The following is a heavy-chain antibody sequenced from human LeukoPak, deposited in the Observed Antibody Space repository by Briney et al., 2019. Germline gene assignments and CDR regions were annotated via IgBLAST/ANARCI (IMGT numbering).Heavy chain of an antibody. J-gene: IGHJ6*03. CDR1: GGTFSSYA. V-gene: IGHV1-69*13. CDR2: IIPIFGTA. Sequence: SVKVSCKASGGTFSSYAISWVRQAPGQGLEWMGGIIPIFGTANYAQKFQGRVTITADESTSTAYMELSSLRSEDTAVYYCASSITMVRELYYMDVWGKGTTVTVSS. D-gene: IGHD3-10*01. CDR3: ASSITMVRELYYMDV.